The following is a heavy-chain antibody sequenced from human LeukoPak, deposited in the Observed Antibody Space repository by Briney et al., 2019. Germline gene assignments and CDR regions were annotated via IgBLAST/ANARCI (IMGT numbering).Heavy chain of an antibody. CDR3: ARGLGIQAFDI. D-gene: IGHD5-18*01. CDR1: GFTFSSYS. J-gene: IGHJ3*02. CDR2: ISSSSSTI. Sequence: GGSLRLSCAASGFTFSSYSMSWVRQAPGKGLEWVSYISSSSSTIYYADSVKGRFTISRDNAKNSLYLQMNSLRAEDTAVYYCARGLGIQAFDIWGQGTMVTVSS. V-gene: IGHV3-48*01.